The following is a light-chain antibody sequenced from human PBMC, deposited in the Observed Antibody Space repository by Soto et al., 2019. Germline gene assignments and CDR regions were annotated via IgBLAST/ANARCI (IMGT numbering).Light chain of an antibody. J-gene: IGLJ1*01. CDR1: SSDVGGYNY. CDR2: DVT. Sequence: QSVLTQPASVSGSPGQSITISCTGTSSDVGGYNYVSWYQHQPGKAPKLIIYDVTNRPSGVSNRFSGSKSGNTASLTISGIQTEDEADYYCGSITSSSTSVFGTGTKVTVL. CDR3: GSITSSSTSV. V-gene: IGLV2-14*01.